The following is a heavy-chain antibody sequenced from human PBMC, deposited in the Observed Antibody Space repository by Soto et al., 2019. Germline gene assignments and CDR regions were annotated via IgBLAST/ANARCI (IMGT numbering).Heavy chain of an antibody. V-gene: IGHV3-72*01. CDR3: ARSGSSSSCYDF. CDR2: TRKKGNTYTT. J-gene: IGHJ4*02. CDR1: GVSFDVSG. Sequence: PGCCLEICSAASGVSFDVSGVYWARQDTGKGLEWVGRTRKKGNTYTTDYAASVEGRFTISRDDSKNSLYLQMDSLKSEDTAVYFCARSGSSSSCYDFWGQGTLVTVSS. D-gene: IGHD2-2*01.